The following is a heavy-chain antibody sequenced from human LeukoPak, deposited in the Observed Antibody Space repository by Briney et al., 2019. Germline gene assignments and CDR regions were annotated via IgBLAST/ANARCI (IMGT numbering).Heavy chain of an antibody. J-gene: IGHJ4*02. V-gene: IGHV3-30*18. CDR3: AKVISIGMVRGVTNYFDY. CDR2: ISYDGSNK. CDR1: GFTFSSYG. D-gene: IGHD3-10*01. Sequence: PGRSLRLSCAASGFTFSSYGMHWVRQAPGKGLEWVAVISYDGSNKYYADSVKGRFTISRDNSKNTLYLQMNSLRAEDTAVYYCAKVISIGMVRGVTNYFDYWGQGTLVTVSS.